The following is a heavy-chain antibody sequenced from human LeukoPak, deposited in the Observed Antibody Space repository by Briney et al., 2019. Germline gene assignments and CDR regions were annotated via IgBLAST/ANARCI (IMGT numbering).Heavy chain of an antibody. J-gene: IGHJ4*02. Sequence: PGGSLRLSCAASGFTFSTYWMGWVRQAPGKGLEWVGNIKQDGGEKYYVDSVKGRFTISRDNSKNTLYLQMNSLRAEDTAVYYCARGVEKRVWQWLGETDYWGQGTLVTVSS. CDR1: GFTFSTYW. V-gene: IGHV3-7*04. CDR2: IKQDGGEK. D-gene: IGHD6-19*01. CDR3: ARGVEKRVWQWLGETDY.